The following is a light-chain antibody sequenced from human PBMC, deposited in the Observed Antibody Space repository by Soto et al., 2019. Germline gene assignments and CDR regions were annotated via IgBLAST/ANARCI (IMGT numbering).Light chain of an antibody. J-gene: IGKJ4*01. V-gene: IGKV3-20*01. Sequence: EIVLTQSPGTLSLSPGERATLSCRASQTVSTSFLAWYQQKPGQAPRLLIYGASSRATGIPDRFSGSGSGKDFTLTISRLVPEDFAVYYCQQYGSSPFTFGGGTKVDIK. CDR3: QQYGSSPFT. CDR1: QTVSTSF. CDR2: GAS.